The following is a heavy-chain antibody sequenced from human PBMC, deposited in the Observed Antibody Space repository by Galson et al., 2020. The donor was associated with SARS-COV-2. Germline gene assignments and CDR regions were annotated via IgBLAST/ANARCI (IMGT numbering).Heavy chain of an antibody. D-gene: IGHD3-22*01. CDR2: IYSGGST. CDR3: ASPTYYYDSSGYPNDAFDI. J-gene: IGHJ3*02. CDR1: GFTVSSNY. Sequence: GESLKISCAASGFTVSSNYMSWVRQAPGKGLEWVSVIYSGGSTYYADSVKGRFTIPRDNSKNTLYLQMNSLRAEDTAVYYCASPTYYYDSSGYPNDAFDIWGQGTMVTVSS. V-gene: IGHV3-66*01.